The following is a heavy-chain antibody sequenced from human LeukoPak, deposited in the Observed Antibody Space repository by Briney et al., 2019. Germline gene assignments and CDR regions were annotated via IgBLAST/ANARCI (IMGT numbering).Heavy chain of an antibody. D-gene: IGHD3-22*01. V-gene: IGHV3-74*01. Sequence: GGSLRLSCAASGFTFSNYWMHWVRQAPGKGLVWVSRIKSDGSSTTYADSVKGRFTISRDNAKKSLYLQMNSLRAEDTAAYYCVRDRGWLSNPGYFDYWGRGTLVTV. CDR1: GFTFSNYW. J-gene: IGHJ4*02. CDR2: IKSDGSST. CDR3: VRDRGWLSNPGYFDY.